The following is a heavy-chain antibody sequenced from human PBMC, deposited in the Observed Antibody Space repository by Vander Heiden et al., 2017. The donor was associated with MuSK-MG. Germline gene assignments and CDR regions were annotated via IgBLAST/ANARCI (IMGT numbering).Heavy chain of an antibody. D-gene: IGHD4-17*01. Sequence: QVQLQQWGAGLLRPSETLSLTCAVYGGSLRGYFWTWIRQPPGKGLEWIGEINQSGNSNYNPSLKSRVTISVDTSKNQLSLKLTSVTAADTAVYYCAREGGTTVATAWFDPWGQGTLVTVSS. CDR1: GGSLRGYF. J-gene: IGHJ5*02. CDR3: AREGGTTVATAWFDP. V-gene: IGHV4-34*01. CDR2: INQSGNS.